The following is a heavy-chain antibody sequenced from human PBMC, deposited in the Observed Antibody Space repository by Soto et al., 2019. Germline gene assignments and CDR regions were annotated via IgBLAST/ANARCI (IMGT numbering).Heavy chain of an antibody. CDR1: GFSLSTSGVG. CDR3: AHSPHRYCISMSCNGWFDR. Sequence: QITLKESGPTLVKPTQTLTLTCTFSGFSLSTSGVGVGWIRQPPGKALEWLALIYWDDDKRYSPSLKSRLTIPNDPSKNQVVLTTTTIDPVDTGTYYCAHSPHRYCISMSCNGWFDRWGQGTLVTVSS. D-gene: IGHD2-2*01. CDR2: IYWDDDK. V-gene: IGHV2-5*02. J-gene: IGHJ5*02.